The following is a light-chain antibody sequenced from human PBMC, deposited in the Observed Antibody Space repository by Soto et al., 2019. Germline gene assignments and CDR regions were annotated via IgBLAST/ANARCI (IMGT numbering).Light chain of an antibody. CDR1: HSISTN. V-gene: IGKV3-15*01. CDR3: QQYNSWPT. J-gene: IGKJ4*01. CDR2: GAS. Sequence: EIIMTQSPATLSVSPGEGATLSCRTSHSISTNLAWYQHKRGQSPRLLVYGASTRATGVPARFSGSGSGAEFTISISILQSECFAVYYCQQYNSWPTFGGGTKVDIK.